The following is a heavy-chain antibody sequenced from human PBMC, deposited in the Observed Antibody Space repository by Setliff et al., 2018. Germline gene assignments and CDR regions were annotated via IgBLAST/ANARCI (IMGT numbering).Heavy chain of an antibody. CDR1: GYSISSGYI. CDR3: ATVGGRSSDGDH. CDR2: IAYSGST. J-gene: IGHJ1*01. D-gene: IGHD3-3*01. Sequence: SETLSLTCTVSGYSISSGYIWGWIRQSPGKGLEWIGYIAYSGSTDSNPSLQSRATMSIDASKNQFSLELRSVSAADTAVYYCATVGGRSSDGDHWGQGTLVTVSS. V-gene: IGHV4-38-2*02.